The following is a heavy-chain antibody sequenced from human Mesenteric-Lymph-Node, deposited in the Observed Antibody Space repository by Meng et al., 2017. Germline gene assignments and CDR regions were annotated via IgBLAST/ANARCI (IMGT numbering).Heavy chain of an antibody. CDR1: VYTFTSYY. Sequence: QVQLVQSGVEVKKPGASVKVACKASVYTFTSYYLHWVRQAPGQGLEWMGIINPSGGSTSYAQKFQGRVTMTRDTSTSTVYMELSSLRSEDTAVYYCARDSTVTTLPYYFDYWGQGTLVTVSS. CDR2: INPSGGST. CDR3: ARDSTVTTLPYYFDY. V-gene: IGHV1-46*01. D-gene: IGHD4-17*01. J-gene: IGHJ4*02.